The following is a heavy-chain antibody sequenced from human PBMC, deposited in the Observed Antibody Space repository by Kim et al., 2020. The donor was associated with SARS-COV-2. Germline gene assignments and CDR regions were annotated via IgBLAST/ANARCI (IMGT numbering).Heavy chain of an antibody. Sequence: ASVKVSCKASGYTFTSYAMNWVRQAPGQGLEWMGWINTNTGNPTYAQGFTGRFVFSLDTSVSTAYLQISSLKAEDTAVYYCARIWFGEGRYYYYGMDVWGQGTTVTVSS. CDR3: ARIWFGEGRYYYYGMDV. V-gene: IGHV7-4-1*02. J-gene: IGHJ6*02. CDR2: INTNTGNP. D-gene: IGHD3-10*01. CDR1: GYTFTSYA.